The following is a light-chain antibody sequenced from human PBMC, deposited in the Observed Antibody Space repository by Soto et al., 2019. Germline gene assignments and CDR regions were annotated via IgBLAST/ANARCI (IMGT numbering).Light chain of an antibody. CDR1: NSDVGGYNY. V-gene: IGLV2-14*01. CDR2: EVS. J-gene: IGLJ1*01. Sequence: QSALTQPASVSGSPGQSITISCSGTNSDVGGYNYVSWYQQHPGKAPELMIYEVSHRPSGVSNRFSGSKSDNTASLTISGLQAEDEADYYRSSYTSISTLYVFGTGTKLTVL. CDR3: SSYTSISTLYV.